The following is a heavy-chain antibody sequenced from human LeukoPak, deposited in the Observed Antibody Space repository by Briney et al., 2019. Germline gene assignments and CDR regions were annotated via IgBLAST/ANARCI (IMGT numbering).Heavy chain of an antibody. CDR1: GGSISSGGYY. J-gene: IGHJ3*02. CDR3: ARDVRYYDNDAFDI. V-gene: IGHV4-31*03. D-gene: IGHD3-22*01. CDR2: IYYSGST. Sequence: PSQTLSLTCTVSGGSISSGGYYWSWIRQHPGEGLEWIGYIYYSGSTYYNPSLKSRVTISVDTSKNQFSLKLSSVTAADTAVYYCARDVRYYDNDAFDIWGQGTMVTVSS.